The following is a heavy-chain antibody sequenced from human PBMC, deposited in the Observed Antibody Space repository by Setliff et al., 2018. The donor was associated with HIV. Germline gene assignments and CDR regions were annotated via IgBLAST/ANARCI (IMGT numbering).Heavy chain of an antibody. J-gene: IGHJ4*02. D-gene: IGHD3-10*01. CDR3: ARGPLRFGALFPDY. CDR1: GFIFDKFW. V-gene: IGHV3-74*01. CDR2: INADGGSP. Sequence: GESLKISCTVSGFIFDKFWMHWLRHTPGTGLMWVSRINADGGSPGYAGSVKGRFTISRDNAKDTLYLEMTNLSGEDTGVYYCARGPLRFGALFPDYWGQGTLVTVSS.